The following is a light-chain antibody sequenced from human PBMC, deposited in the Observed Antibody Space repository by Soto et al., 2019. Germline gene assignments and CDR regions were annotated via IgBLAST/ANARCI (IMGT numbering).Light chain of an antibody. CDR1: QSVSSSY. Sequence: EIVLTQSPGSLCLSPGERATFSCRASQSVSSSYLVWYQQKPGQAPRLLIYGASTRATGIPARFSGSGSGTDFTLTISSLEPEDFAVYYCQQYNNWPPLTFGGGTKVDIK. CDR2: GAS. J-gene: IGKJ4*01. CDR3: QQYNNWPPLT. V-gene: IGKV3-20*01.